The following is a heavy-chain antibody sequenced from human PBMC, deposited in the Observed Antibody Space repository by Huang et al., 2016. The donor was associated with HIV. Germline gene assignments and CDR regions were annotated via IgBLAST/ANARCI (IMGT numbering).Heavy chain of an antibody. CDR1: GYSFSSYW. CDR2: ICPDDSDT. V-gene: IGHV5-51*01. D-gene: IGHD6-6*01. Sequence: VQLVQSGAEVKKPGESLKISCKGSGYSFSSYWIAWVRQRPGKGLEWMGSICPDDSDTTYSPSVEGQVTISADKSIGTAYLQWSSLKASDTAMYYCARRFSSSSGYFDYWGQGSLVTVSS. CDR3: ARRFSSSSGYFDY. J-gene: IGHJ4*02.